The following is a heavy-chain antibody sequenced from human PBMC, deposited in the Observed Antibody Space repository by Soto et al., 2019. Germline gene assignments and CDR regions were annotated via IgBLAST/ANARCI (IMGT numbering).Heavy chain of an antibody. V-gene: IGHV4-59*01. D-gene: IGHD3-22*01. J-gene: IGHJ4*02. CDR3: ARASYYDSSDFDY. CDR1: GGSISSYY. Sequence: SETLSLTCTVSGGSISSYYWSWIRQSPGKGLEWIGYIYYSGSTNYNPSLKSRVTISVDTSKNQFSLKLSSVTAADTAVYHCARASYYDSSDFDYWGQGTLVTVSS. CDR2: IYYSGST.